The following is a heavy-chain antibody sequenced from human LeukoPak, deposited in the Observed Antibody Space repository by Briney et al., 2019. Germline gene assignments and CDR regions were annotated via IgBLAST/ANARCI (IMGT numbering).Heavy chain of an antibody. D-gene: IGHD6-13*01. CDR1: GFTFSAYW. CDR3: AKGEYSSSRVWFDR. Sequence: GGSLRLSCTASGFTFSAYWMNWVRQVPGKGLEWVANIKQNGDESYYVDSVKGRFAISRDNVKNSLYLQMNSLKAEDTAVYYCAKGEYSSSRVWFDRWGQGTLVTVSS. V-gene: IGHV3-7*01. J-gene: IGHJ5*02. CDR2: IKQNGDES.